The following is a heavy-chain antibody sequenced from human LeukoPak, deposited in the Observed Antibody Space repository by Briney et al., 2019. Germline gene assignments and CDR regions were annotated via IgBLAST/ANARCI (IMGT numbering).Heavy chain of an antibody. V-gene: IGHV3-48*03. CDR1: GFTFNTFE. D-gene: IGHD6-19*01. Sequence: GGSLRHTCEASGFTFNTFEMNWVRQAPGKGLEWISYISSRGTSIYYADSVKGRFSISRDNANNSLSLQMNSLRVEDTAVYYCATLRWGSGRYAGDYWGQGILVTVSS. CDR2: ISSRGTSI. CDR3: ATLRWGSGRYAGDY. J-gene: IGHJ4*02.